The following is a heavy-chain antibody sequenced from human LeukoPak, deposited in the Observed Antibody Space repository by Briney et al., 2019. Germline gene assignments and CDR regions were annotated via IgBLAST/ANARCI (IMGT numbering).Heavy chain of an antibody. V-gene: IGHV1-18*01. Sequence: GATVKVSCKASGYTFTSYGISWVRQAPGQGLEWMGWISAYNGDTNYAQKLQGRVTMTTDTSTSTAYMELRSLRSDDTAVYYCAREAGYSSSWYYVPTRLTGLDYFDYWGQGTLVTVSS. CDR2: ISAYNGDT. CDR3: AREAGYSSSWYYVPTRLTGLDYFDY. CDR1: GYTFTSYG. D-gene: IGHD6-13*01. J-gene: IGHJ4*02.